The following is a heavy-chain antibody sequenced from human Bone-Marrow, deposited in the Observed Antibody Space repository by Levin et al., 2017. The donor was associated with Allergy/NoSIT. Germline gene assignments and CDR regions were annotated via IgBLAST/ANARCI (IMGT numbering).Heavy chain of an antibody. CDR1: GGSISSSSYY. Sequence: SQTLSLTCTVSGGSISSSSYYWGWSRQPPGKGLEWIGSIHYSGSTYYNPSLKSRVTISVDTSKNQFSLKMSSVTAADTAVYHCARDRGSSGWVDYWGQGTLVTVSS. J-gene: IGHJ4*02. CDR3: ARDRGSSGWVDY. V-gene: IGHV4-39*07. D-gene: IGHD6-19*01. CDR2: IHYSGST.